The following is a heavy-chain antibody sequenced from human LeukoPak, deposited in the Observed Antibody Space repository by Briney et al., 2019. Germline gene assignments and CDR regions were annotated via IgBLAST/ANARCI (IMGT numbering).Heavy chain of an antibody. J-gene: IGHJ4*02. CDR1: GFTFSSYG. Sequence: GGSLRLSCAASGFTFSSYGIHWVRQAPGKGLEWVAFIQSDGSNKYYADSVKGRFTISRDNSKNTLYLQMNSLRAEDTAVYYCAKWDTYYDSSGYYFYWGQGTLVTVSS. D-gene: IGHD3-22*01. V-gene: IGHV3-30*02. CDR2: IQSDGSNK. CDR3: AKWDTYYDSSGYYFY.